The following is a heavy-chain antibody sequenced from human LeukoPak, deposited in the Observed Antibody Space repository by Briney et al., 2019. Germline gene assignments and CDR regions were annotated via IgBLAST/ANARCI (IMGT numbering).Heavy chain of an antibody. D-gene: IGHD2-2*01. CDR3: ARGVCSGTSCYWGHNWFDP. CDR1: GYTFTSYY. CDR2: INPSGDGDST. J-gene: IGHJ5*02. Sequence: ASVKVSCKASGYTFTSYYIHWVRQAAGQGLEWMGIINPSGDGDSTIYAQKFQGRVIMTRDMSTNTVYMELSSLRSEDTAVYYCARGVCSGTSCYWGHNWFDPWGQGTLVTVSS. V-gene: IGHV1-46*01.